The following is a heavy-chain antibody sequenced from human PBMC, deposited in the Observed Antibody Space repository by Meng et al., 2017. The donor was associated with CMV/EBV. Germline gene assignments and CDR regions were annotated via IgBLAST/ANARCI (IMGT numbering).Heavy chain of an antibody. J-gene: IGHJ5*02. Sequence: LAASGFTFSSYAMHWVRQAPGKGLEWVAVISYDGSNKYYADSVKGRFTISRDNSKNTLYLQMNSLRAEDTAVYYCARGISKRDWFDPWGQGTLVTVSS. D-gene: IGHD6-13*01. V-gene: IGHV3-30-3*01. CDR1: GFTFSSYA. CDR3: ARGISKRDWFDP. CDR2: ISYDGSNK.